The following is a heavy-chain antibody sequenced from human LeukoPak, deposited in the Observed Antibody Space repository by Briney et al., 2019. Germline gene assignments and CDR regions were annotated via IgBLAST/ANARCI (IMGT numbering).Heavy chain of an antibody. D-gene: IGHD6-19*01. Sequence: SETLSLTCTVSGYSISGGYYWGWVRQPPGKGLEWIGSMYHSGSTYYNPSLKSRVTISVDTSKNQFSLKLSSVTAADTAVYYCARQVLAVASWFDPWGQGTLVTVSS. CDR1: GYSISGGYY. CDR2: MYHSGST. V-gene: IGHV4-38-2*02. J-gene: IGHJ5*02. CDR3: ARQVLAVASWFDP.